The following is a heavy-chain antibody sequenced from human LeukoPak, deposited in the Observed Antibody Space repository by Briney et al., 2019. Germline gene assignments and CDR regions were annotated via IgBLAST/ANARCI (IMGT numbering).Heavy chain of an antibody. CDR3: ARGIVGATTNHYFYGMDV. J-gene: IGHJ6*02. D-gene: IGHD1-26*01. CDR1: GGSFSGYY. CDR2: INHSGGT. V-gene: IGHV4-34*01. Sequence: SETLSLTCAAYGGSFSGYYWSWIRQPPGKGLEWIGEINHSGGTNYNPSLKSRVTISVDTSKNQFSLKLSSVSAADTALYHCARGIVGATTNHYFYGMDVWGQGTTVTVSS.